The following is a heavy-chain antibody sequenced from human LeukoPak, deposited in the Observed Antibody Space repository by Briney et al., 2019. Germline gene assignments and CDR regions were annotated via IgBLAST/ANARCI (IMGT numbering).Heavy chain of an antibody. CDR2: INPNSGDT. CDR1: GYIFTGYY. J-gene: IGHJ4*02. D-gene: IGHD1-20*01. V-gene: IGHV1-2*02. Sequence: ASVKVSCKASGYIFTGYYMHWVRQAPGQGLEWMGWINPNSGDTNYAQKFQGRVTMTRDTSISTAYMELSRLRSDDTAVYYCASNWNYVDYWGQGTLVTVSS. CDR3: ASNWNYVDY.